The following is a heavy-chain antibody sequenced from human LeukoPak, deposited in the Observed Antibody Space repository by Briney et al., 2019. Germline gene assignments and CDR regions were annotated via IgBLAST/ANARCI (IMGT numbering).Heavy chain of an antibody. Sequence: GSLRLSCAASGFTFSNFAMSWVRQAPGKGLEWVSGISGSGGSTYYADSVKGRFTISRDNSKNTLYLQMNSLRAEDTAVYYCAKRAWELLRAFDIWGQGTMVTVSS. D-gene: IGHD1-26*01. CDR1: GFTFSNFA. V-gene: IGHV3-23*01. CDR3: AKRAWELLRAFDI. CDR2: ISGSGGST. J-gene: IGHJ3*02.